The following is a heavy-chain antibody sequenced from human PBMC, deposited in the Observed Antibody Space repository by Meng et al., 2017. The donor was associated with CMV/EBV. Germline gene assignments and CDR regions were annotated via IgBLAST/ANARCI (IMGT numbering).Heavy chain of an antibody. D-gene: IGHD3-3*01. V-gene: IGHV3-7*04. CDR2: IKQDGSEK. CDR3: ARAPTVLRFLEWSPRGARWYYYGMDV. CDR1: GFTFSSYW. Sequence: GGSLRLSCAASGFTFSSYWMSWVRQAPGKGLEWVANIKQDGSEKYYVDSVKGRFTISRDNAKNSLYLQMNSLRAEDTAVYYCARAPTVLRFLEWSPRGARWYYYGMDVWGQGTTVTVSS. J-gene: IGHJ6*02.